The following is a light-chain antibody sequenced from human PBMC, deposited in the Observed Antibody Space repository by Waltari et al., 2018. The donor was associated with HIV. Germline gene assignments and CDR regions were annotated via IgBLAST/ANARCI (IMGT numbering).Light chain of an antibody. J-gene: IGKJ1*01. Sequence: DIQMTQSPSTLSASVGDRVTITCRASQNINIWLAWYQRKPGKAPKLLIYKASTLESGVPSKFSGNGSGTEFTLTISSLQPDDFATYYCLQYNSYSWTFGQGTKVEIK. CDR2: KAS. CDR1: QNINIW. V-gene: IGKV1-5*03. CDR3: LQYNSYSWT.